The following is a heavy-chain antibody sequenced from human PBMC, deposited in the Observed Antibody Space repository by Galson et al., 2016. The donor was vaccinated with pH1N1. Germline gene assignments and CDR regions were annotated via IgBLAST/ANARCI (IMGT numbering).Heavy chain of an antibody. CDR1: GFTLSNFW. Sequence: SLRLSCAASGFTLSNFWMSWVRQALGKGLEWVANINQGGSERHYVDSVKGRFTISRDNAKNSMYLQMNSLRAEDTAVYYCVRKIGGDSSYWGQGVLVTVSS. J-gene: IGHJ4*02. CDR2: INQGGSER. V-gene: IGHV3-7*03. CDR3: VRKIGGDSSY. D-gene: IGHD2-21*02.